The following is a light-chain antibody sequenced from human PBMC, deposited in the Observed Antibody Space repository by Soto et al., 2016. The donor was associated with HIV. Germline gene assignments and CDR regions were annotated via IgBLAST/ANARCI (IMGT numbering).Light chain of an antibody. CDR1: QSISSY. CDR2: AAS. V-gene: IGKV1-5*01. CDR3: QQYNSYFT. J-gene: IGKJ2*01. Sequence: DPVTITCRASQSISSYLNWYQQKPGKAPKLLIYAASSLQSGVPSRFSGSGSGTEFTLTISSLQPDDFATYYCQQYNSYFTFGQGTKLEIK.